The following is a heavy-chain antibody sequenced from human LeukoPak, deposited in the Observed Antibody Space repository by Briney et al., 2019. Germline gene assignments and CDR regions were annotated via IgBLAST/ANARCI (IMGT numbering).Heavy chain of an antibody. J-gene: IGHJ5*02. D-gene: IGHD5-12*01. Sequence: SETLSLTCTVSGGSISSYYWSWIRQPPGRGLEWIGYIYYSGSTNYNPSLKSRVTISVDTSKNQFSLKLSSVTAADTAVYYCARLVGVATSNNWFDPWGQGTLVAVSS. CDR1: GGSISSYY. V-gene: IGHV4-59*08. CDR3: ARLVGVATSNNWFDP. CDR2: IYYSGST.